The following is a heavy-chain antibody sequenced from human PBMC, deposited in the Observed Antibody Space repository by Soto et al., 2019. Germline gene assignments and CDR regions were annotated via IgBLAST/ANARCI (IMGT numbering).Heavy chain of an antibody. Sequence: SVKVSCKASGGTFSSYAISWVRQAPGQGLEWMGGIIPIFGTANYAQKFQGRVTITADESTSTAYMELSSLRSEDTAVYYCASNQDGYNTSYSWGQGTLVTVSS. CDR1: GGTFSSYA. V-gene: IGHV1-69*13. CDR2: IIPIFGTA. D-gene: IGHD5-12*01. CDR3: ASNQDGYNTSYS. J-gene: IGHJ5*02.